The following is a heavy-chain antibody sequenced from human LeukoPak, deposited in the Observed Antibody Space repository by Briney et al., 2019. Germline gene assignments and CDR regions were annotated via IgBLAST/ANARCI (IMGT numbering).Heavy chain of an antibody. J-gene: IGHJ6*02. CDR3: ARFLGYCSGGSCYSYYYYGMDV. D-gene: IGHD2-15*01. V-gene: IGHV5-51*01. Sequence: GESLKISCKGSGYSFTSYWIGWVRQVPGKGLEWMGIIYPGDSDTRYSPSFQGQVTISADKSISTAYLQWSSLKASDTAMYYCARFLGYCSGGSCYSYYYYGMDVWGQGTTVTVSS. CDR1: GYSFTSYW. CDR2: IYPGDSDT.